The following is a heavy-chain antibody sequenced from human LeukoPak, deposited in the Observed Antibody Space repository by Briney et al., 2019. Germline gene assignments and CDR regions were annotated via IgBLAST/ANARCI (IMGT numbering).Heavy chain of an antibody. CDR3: ARDLFVWWELPKHRGNWFDP. CDR2: ISAYNGNT. V-gene: IGHV1-18*01. CDR1: GYTFTSYG. J-gene: IGHJ5*02. Sequence: ASVKVSCKASGYTFTSYGISWVRQAPGQGLEWMGWISAYNGNTNYAQKLHGRVTMTTDTSTSAAYTELRSLRSDDTAVYYCARDLFVWWELPKHRGNWFDPWGQGTLVTVSS. D-gene: IGHD1-26*01.